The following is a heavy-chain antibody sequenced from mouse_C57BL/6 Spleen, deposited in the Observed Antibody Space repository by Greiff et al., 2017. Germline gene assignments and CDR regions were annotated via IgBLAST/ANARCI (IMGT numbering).Heavy chain of an antibody. CDR1: GYSITSGYY. D-gene: IGHD2-2*01. CDR3: ARDLRGYDWYFDV. J-gene: IGHJ1*03. CDR2: ISYDGSN. Sequence: EVKLQESGPGLVKPSQSLSLTCSVTGYSITSGYYWNWIRQFPGNKLEWMCYISYDGSNNYNLSLKNRSAITRHTSTNMLFLKLNSVTTEDTATYYCARDLRGYDWYFDVWGTGTTVTVSS. V-gene: IGHV3-6*01.